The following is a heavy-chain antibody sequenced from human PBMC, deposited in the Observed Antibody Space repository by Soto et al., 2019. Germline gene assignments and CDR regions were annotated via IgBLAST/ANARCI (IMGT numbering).Heavy chain of an antibody. CDR2: IKSKAAGGAI. V-gene: IGHV3-15*07. D-gene: IGHD3-10*01. CDR1: GFSFRDAW. J-gene: IGHJ3*01. Sequence: EVQMVESGGGLVKPGGSPRLSCAVSGFSFRDAWMNWVRQAPGKGLVWVGRIKSKAAGGAIDYAAPVKDRFTISRDDSKDTLYLQINSLKTEDTAMYYCTTDGSFGGVVVAFHLWGQGTMLSVSS. CDR3: TTDGSFGGVVVAFHL.